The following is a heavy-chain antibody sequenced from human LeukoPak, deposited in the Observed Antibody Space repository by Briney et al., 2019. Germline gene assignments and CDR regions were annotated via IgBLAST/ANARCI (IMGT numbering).Heavy chain of an antibody. V-gene: IGHV3-74*01. CDR1: GFTFRSYW. CDR3: ALEITGFDY. Sequence: GGSLRLSCAASGFTFRSYWMHWVRQAPGKGLVWVSRINSDGSSTSYADSVKGRFTISRDNAKNTLYLQVNSLRAEDTAVYYCALEITGFDYWGQGTLVTVSS. D-gene: IGHD1-14*01. CDR2: INSDGSST. J-gene: IGHJ4*02.